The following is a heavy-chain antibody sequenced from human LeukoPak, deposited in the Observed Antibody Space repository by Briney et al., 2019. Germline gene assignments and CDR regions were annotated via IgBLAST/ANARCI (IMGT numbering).Heavy chain of an antibody. CDR1: GYTLTSYG. CDR2: ISAYNGNT. V-gene: IGHV1-18*01. CDR3: AREGALTVTKDAFDI. J-gene: IGHJ3*02. D-gene: IGHD4-17*01. Sequence: ASVKVSCKASGYTLTSYGISWVRQAPGQGLEWMGWISAYNGNTRYAQKLQGRVTMTTDSSTSTAYMELRSLRSDDTAVYYCAREGALTVTKDAFDIWGQGTMVTVSS.